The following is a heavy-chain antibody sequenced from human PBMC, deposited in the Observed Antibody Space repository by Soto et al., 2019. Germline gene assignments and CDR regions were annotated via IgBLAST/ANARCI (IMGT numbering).Heavy chain of an antibody. CDR3: ARASPGPLGSGPPYYYYYYMDV. D-gene: IGHD3-3*01. V-gene: IGHV1-69*02. Sequence: ASVKVSCKASGGTFSSYTISWVRQAPGQGLEWMGRIIPILGIANYAQKFQGRVTITADKSTSTAYMELSSLRSEDTAVYYCARASPGPLGSGPPYYYYYYMDVWGKGTTVTVSS. CDR1: GGTFSSYT. J-gene: IGHJ6*03. CDR2: IIPILGIA.